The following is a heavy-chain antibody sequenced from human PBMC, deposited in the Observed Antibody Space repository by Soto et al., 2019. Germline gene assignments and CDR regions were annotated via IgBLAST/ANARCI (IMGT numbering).Heavy chain of an antibody. D-gene: IGHD3-9*01. Sequence: SETLSLTCAVYGGSFSGYYWSWIRKPPGKGLKWIGYIYYSGSTNYNPSLKSRVTISVDTSKNQFSLKLSSVTAADTAVYYCARQTLYYDILTGYLTDWFDPWGQGTLVTVS. CDR3: ARQTLYYDILTGYLTDWFDP. V-gene: IGHV4-59*08. CDR2: IYYSGST. J-gene: IGHJ5*02. CDR1: GGSFSGYY.